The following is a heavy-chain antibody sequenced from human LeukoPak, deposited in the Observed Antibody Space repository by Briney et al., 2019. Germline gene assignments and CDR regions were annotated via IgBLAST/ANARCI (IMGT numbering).Heavy chain of an antibody. CDR1: GYTFTGYY. J-gene: IGHJ4*02. CDR2: INPNSGGT. Sequence: ASVKVSCKASGYTFTGYYMHWVRQAPGQGLEWMGWINPNSGGTNYAQKFQGRVTMTRDTSISTAYMELSRLRSDDTAVYYCARVASSVWGDDYWGQGTLVTVSS. D-gene: IGHD6-19*01. V-gene: IGHV1-2*02. CDR3: ARVASSVWGDDY.